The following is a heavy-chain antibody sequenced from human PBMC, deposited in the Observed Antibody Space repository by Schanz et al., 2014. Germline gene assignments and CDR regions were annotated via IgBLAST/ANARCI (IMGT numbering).Heavy chain of an antibody. D-gene: IGHD2-15*01. CDR3: ARDRGYCSGGSCLTFDY. CDR2: IKQDGSEK. V-gene: IGHV3-7*01. Sequence: EVQLVESGGGLVQPGGSLRLSCGGSGFTFSKYWMSWVRQAPGKGLEWVANIKQDGSEKYYVDAVKGRFTISRDNAKNSMYLHMNSLRAEDTAVYYCARDRGYCSGGSCLTFDYWGQGTLVTVSS. CDR1: GFTFSKYW. J-gene: IGHJ4*02.